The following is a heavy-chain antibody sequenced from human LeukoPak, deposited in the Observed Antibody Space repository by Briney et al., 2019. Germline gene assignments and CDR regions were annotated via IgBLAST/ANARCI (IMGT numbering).Heavy chain of an antibody. V-gene: IGHV3-9*01. CDR3: AKDTSSSTAYPDAFDI. J-gene: IGHJ3*02. D-gene: IGHD2-2*01. Sequence: PGRSLRLSCAASGFIFDDYAMHWVRQAPGKGLEWVSGISWNSGSIGYADSVKGRFTISRDNAKNSLYLQMNSLRAEDTALYYCAKDTSSSTAYPDAFDIWGQGTMVTVSS. CDR1: GFIFDDYA. CDR2: ISWNSGSI.